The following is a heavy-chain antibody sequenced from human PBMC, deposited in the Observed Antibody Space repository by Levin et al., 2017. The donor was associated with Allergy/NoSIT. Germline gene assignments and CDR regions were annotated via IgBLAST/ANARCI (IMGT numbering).Heavy chain of an antibody. Sequence: ETLSLTCAASGFTFSRYWMHWVRQTPGKGLVWVSRIKSDGSRTDYADSVKGRFTISRDNARNTLFLQMNSLRGEDTAVYYCARDTDYGGAPPNDAFDIWGQGTLVTVS. D-gene: IGHD4-23*01. CDR1: GFTFSRYW. CDR2: IKSDGSRT. V-gene: IGHV3-74*01. CDR3: ARDTDYGGAPPNDAFDI. J-gene: IGHJ3*02.